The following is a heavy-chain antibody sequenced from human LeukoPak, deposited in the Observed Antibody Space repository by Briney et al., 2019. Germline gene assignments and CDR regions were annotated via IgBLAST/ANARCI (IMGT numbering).Heavy chain of an antibody. Sequence: GGSLRLSCAASGFTFSDYSMNGVRQATGKGLEWVSYISSIGATIYYADSVKGRFTISRDNAKNSLFLQMNSLRAEDTAVYYCARGPYKYVISANPDYWGQGTLVTVSS. V-gene: IGHV3-48*01. D-gene: IGHD1-1*01. CDR3: ARGPYKYVISANPDY. CDR2: ISSIGATI. CDR1: GFTFSDYS. J-gene: IGHJ4*02.